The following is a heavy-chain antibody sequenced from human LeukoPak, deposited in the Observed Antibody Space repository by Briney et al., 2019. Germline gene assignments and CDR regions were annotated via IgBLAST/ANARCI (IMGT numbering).Heavy chain of an antibody. CDR1: GGSYSGYY. J-gene: IGHJ1*01. Sequence: SEPLSLPCTVYGGSYSGYYWRWLRQPPGKGLEWIGEINKSGSTNYNPSLKSRVTISVDTSKNQFSLKLSSVTDAERGVYCCARGGNGYDYRSGSLPPDFGGQGTLLTV. CDR2: INKSGST. CDR3: ARGGNGYDYRSGSLPPDF. V-gene: IGHV4-34*01. D-gene: IGHD3-10*01.